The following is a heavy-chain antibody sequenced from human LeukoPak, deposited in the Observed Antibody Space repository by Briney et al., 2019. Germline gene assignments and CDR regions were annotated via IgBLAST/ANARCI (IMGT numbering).Heavy chain of an antibody. CDR3: ASKAESPILTIFGVVRYYGMDV. Sequence: GGSLRLSCAASGFTFSDYYMSWIRQAPGKGLEWVSYISSSGSTIYYADSVKGRFTISRDNAKNSLYLQMNSLRAEDTAVYYCASKAESPILTIFGVVRYYGMDVWGQGTTVTVSS. J-gene: IGHJ6*02. D-gene: IGHD3-3*01. V-gene: IGHV3-11*01. CDR2: ISSSGSTI. CDR1: GFTFSDYY.